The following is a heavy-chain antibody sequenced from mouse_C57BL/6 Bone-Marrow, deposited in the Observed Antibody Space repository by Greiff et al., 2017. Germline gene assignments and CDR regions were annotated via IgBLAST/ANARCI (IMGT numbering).Heavy chain of an antibody. Sequence: VKLVESGPGLVQPSQSLSITCTVSGFSLTSYGVHWVRQSPGKGLEWLGVLWSGGSHDYNAAFISRLSISNDNSKSQVFFKMNILQADNTTIYYCATYYSGYCDYWGQGTTLTVSS. J-gene: IGHJ2*01. D-gene: IGHD2-12*01. CDR3: ATYYSGYCDY. V-gene: IGHV2-2*01. CDR2: LWSGGSH. CDR1: GFSLTSYG.